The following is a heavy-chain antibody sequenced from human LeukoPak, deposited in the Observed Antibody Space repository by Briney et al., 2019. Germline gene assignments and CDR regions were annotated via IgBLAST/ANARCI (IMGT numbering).Heavy chain of an antibody. Sequence: GGSLRLSCVVSGFTFSNYAMTWVRQAPGKGLERVSAISDSGGSTYYADSVKGRFTISRDNSKNTLYLQMNSLRAEDTAVYYCANGVVRGFIKNGMDVWGKGTTVTVSS. D-gene: IGHD3-10*01. J-gene: IGHJ6*04. V-gene: IGHV3-23*01. CDR3: ANGVVRGFIKNGMDV. CDR2: ISDSGGST. CDR1: GFTFSNYA.